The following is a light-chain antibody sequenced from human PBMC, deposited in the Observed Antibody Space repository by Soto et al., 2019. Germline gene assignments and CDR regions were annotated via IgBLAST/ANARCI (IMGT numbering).Light chain of an antibody. CDR1: NSNIGSNS. CDR2: TNN. Sequence: QSVLTQPPSVSGTPGQRVTISCSGSNSNIGSNSVNWYQHVPGTAPKLLIHTNNLRPSGIPDRFSGSRPGTSASLDITDLQSEDETEYYCEAWDDSLKAVIFGGGTKLTVL. V-gene: IGLV1-44*01. J-gene: IGLJ2*01. CDR3: EAWDDSLKAVI.